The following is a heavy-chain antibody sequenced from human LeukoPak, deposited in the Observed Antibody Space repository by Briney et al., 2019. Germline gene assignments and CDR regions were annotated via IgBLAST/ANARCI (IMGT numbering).Heavy chain of an antibody. D-gene: IGHD3-16*02. J-gene: IGHJ4*02. CDR2: ISRSGRTI. CDR1: GFSFSDYY. V-gene: IGHV3-11*01. CDR3: ARSLSSRFSGPRRPYYFDS. Sequence: QPGGSLRLSCAASGFSFSDYYMSWIRQAPGKGLEWVSYISRSGRTIYNADSVKGRFTISTDNSKNTLYLQMNSLRAEDTAVYYCARSLSSRFSGPRRPYYFDSWGQGTLVTVSS.